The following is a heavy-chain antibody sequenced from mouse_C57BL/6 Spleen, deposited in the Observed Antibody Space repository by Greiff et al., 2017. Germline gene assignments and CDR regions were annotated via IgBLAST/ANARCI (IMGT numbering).Heavy chain of an antibody. CDR1: GYAFSSSW. D-gene: IGHD2-1*01. Sequence: QVQLKESGPELVKPGASVKISCKASGYAFSSSWMNWVKQRPGKGLEWIGRIYPGDGDTNYNGKFKGKATLTADKSSSTAYMQLSSLTSEDSAVYFCARSASYGNYEYYAMDYWGQGTSVTVSS. V-gene: IGHV1-82*01. CDR3: ARSASYGNYEYYAMDY. CDR2: IYPGDGDT. J-gene: IGHJ4*01.